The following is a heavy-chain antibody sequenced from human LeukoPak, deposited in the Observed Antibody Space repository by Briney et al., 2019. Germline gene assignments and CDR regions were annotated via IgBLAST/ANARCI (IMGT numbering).Heavy chain of an antibody. CDR2: ISAYNDNT. CDR1: GYTFTDYG. Sequence: GASVTVSCKASGYTFTDYGISWVRQAPGQGPEWMGWISAYNDNTNYAQKLQGRVTMTRDTSTSTAYMELRSLRSEDTAVYYCARAYMVRGVSPSGYWGQGTLVTVSS. V-gene: IGHV1-18*01. CDR3: ARAYMVRGVSPSGY. D-gene: IGHD3-10*01. J-gene: IGHJ4*02.